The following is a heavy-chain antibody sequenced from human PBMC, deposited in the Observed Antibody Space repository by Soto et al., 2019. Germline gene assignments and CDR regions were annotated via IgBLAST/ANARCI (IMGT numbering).Heavy chain of an antibody. J-gene: IGHJ6*02. V-gene: IGHV1-8*01. Sequence: ASVKVSCKASGYTFTSYDINWVRQATGQGLEWMGWMNPNSGNTGYAQKFQGRVTMTRNTSISTAYMELSSLRSEDTAVYYCARVTSAQLWFQFYYYYGMDVWGQGTTVTVSS. D-gene: IGHD5-18*01. CDR3: ARVTSAQLWFQFYYYYGMDV. CDR2: MNPNSGNT. CDR1: GYTFTSYD.